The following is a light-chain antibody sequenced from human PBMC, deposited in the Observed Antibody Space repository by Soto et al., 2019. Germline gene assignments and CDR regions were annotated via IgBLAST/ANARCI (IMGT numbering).Light chain of an antibody. V-gene: IGKV3-20*01. CDR2: GAS. J-gene: IGKJ2*01. CDR1: QSVSSNY. Sequence: EIVLTQSPGTLSLSPGERATLSCRASQSVSSNYLTWYRQKPGQAPRLLIYGASSRATGIPDRFSGTGSGTDFTLTISRLEPEDFAVYYCEQYGSSPSMYTFGQETKLEIK. CDR3: EQYGSSPSMYT.